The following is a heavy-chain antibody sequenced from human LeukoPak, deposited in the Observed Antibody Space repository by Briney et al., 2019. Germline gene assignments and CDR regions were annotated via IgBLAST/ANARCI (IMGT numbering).Heavy chain of an antibody. V-gene: IGHV3-23*01. CDR3: AKELWAGRPFDY. D-gene: IGHD6-19*01. CDR2: ISGSGGST. Sequence: GGSLRLSCAASGFTFNNYVMNWVRQAPGKGLEWVSAISGSGGSTYYADSVKGRFTISRDNSKNTLYLQMNSLRAEDTAVYYCAKELWAGRPFDYWGQGTLVTVSS. J-gene: IGHJ4*02. CDR1: GFTFNNYV.